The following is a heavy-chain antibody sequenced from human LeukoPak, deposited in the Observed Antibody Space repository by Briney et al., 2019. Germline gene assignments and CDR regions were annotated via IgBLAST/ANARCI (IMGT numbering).Heavy chain of an antibody. CDR1: GFTFDDYA. CDR2: ISWNSGSI. Sequence: PGGSLRLSCAASGFTFDDYAMHWVRQAPGKGLEWVSGISWNSGSIGYADSVKGRFTISRDNAKNSLYLQTSSPRPEDTALYYCAKGPYSSGWYYFDYWGQGTLVTVSS. D-gene: IGHD6-19*01. J-gene: IGHJ4*02. CDR3: AKGPYSSGWYYFDY. V-gene: IGHV3-9*01.